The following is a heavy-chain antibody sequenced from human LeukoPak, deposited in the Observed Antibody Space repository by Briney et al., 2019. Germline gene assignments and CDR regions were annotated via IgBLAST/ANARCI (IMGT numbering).Heavy chain of an antibody. D-gene: IGHD3-9*01. J-gene: IGHJ4*02. CDR3: ARLYFDSTYYFDY. CDR1: GGSISSGGYY. Sequence: SQTLSLTCTVSGGSISSGGYYWSWIRQHPGKGLEWIGYIYYSGSTYYNPSLKSRVTISADTSKNQFSLKLSSVTAADTAVYYCARLYFDSTYYFDYWGQGTLVTVSS. V-gene: IGHV4-31*03. CDR2: IYYSGST.